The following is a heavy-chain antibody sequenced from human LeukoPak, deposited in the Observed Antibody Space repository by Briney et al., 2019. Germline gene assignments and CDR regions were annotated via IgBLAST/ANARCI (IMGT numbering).Heavy chain of an antibody. V-gene: IGHV3-7*03. CDR3: AKDDDYGDYSRWYYFDY. CDR2: IKQDGSEK. D-gene: IGHD4-17*01. Sequence: GGSLRLSCAASGFTFSSYWMSWVRQAPGKGLEWVANIKQDGSEKYYVDSVKGRFTISRDNAKNSLYLQMNSLRAEDTALYYCAKDDDYGDYSRWYYFDYWGQGTLVTVSS. CDR1: GFTFSSYW. J-gene: IGHJ4*02.